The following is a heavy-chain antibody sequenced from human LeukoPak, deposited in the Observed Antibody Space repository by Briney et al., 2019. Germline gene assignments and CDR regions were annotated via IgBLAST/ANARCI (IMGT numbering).Heavy chain of an antibody. CDR3: AREEGIAAAGALEY. J-gene: IGHJ4*02. D-gene: IGHD6-13*01. V-gene: IGHV4-59*01. Sequence: SETLSLTCAVCGDSFSGYYWSWIRQPPGKGLEWIGFIYHSGNTNYNPSLASRVTLSLDTSKTQLSLRLTSVTAADTAVYYCAREEGIAAAGALEYWGQGILVTVSS. CDR1: GDSFSGYY. CDR2: IYHSGNT.